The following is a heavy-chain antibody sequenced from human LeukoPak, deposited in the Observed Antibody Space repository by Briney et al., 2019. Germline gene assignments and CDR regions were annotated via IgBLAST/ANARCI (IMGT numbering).Heavy chain of an antibody. CDR3: AKDLLREGGYWEIDY. J-gene: IGHJ4*02. CDR1: GFTFSGQT. V-gene: IGHV3-23*01. D-gene: IGHD5-12*01. Sequence: PGGALRLSCAASGFTFSGQTMSWVRQAPGKGLEWVSGIVGDGSSTYYADSVKGRFTVSRDNFRNTLSLQMNSLRVDDTAVYYCAKDLLREGGYWEIDYWGQGTLVTVSS. CDR2: IVGDGSST.